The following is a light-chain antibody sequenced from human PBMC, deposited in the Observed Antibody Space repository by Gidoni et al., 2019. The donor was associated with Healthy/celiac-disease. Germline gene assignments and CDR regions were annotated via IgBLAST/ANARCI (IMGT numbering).Light chain of an antibody. CDR3: QQSYSTLMYT. J-gene: IGKJ2*01. CDR2: AAS. CDR1: QSISSY. Sequence: DIQMSQSHSSLSASVGDRVTITCRASQSISSYLNWYQQKPGKAPKLLIYAASSLQSGVPSRFSGSGSGTDFTLTISSLQPEDFATYYCQQSYSTLMYTFGQGTKLEIK. V-gene: IGKV1-39*01.